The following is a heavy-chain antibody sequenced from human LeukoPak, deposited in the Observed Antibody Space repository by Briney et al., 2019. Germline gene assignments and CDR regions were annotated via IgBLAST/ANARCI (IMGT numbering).Heavy chain of an antibody. V-gene: IGHV3-64*01. CDR3: VRDRGASGWYYFDY. Sequence: GGSLRLSCAASGFTFSLYAMHWVRQAPGKGLEHVSGISYNGSQTYYGNSVKDRFTISRDNAKNTLYLQVASLRVDDMAVYYCVRDRGASGWYYFDYWGQGTLVTVSA. CDR2: ISYNGSQT. CDR1: GFTFSLYA. J-gene: IGHJ4*02. D-gene: IGHD6-19*01.